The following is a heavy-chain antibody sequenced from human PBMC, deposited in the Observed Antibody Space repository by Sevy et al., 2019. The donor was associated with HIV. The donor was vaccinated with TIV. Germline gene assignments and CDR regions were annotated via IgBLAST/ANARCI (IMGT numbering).Heavy chain of an antibody. D-gene: IGHD1-26*01. V-gene: IGHV1-18*01. CDR2: ISTYNT. J-gene: IGHJ1*01. CDR1: GYTFTSYG. Sequence: ASVKVSCKASGYTFTSYGITWVRQAPGQGLEWLGWISTYNTNYAQKLRGGVTMTTDTSTSKVYMGLRGLGSDDTAVYYCARAPSGSQGPGQYFHHWGQGTLVTVPS. CDR3: ARAPSGSQGPGQYFHH.